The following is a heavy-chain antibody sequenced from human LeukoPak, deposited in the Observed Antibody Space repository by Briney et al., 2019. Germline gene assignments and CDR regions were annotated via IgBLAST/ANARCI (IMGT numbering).Heavy chain of an antibody. J-gene: IGHJ4*02. Sequence: PGGSLRLSCAASGFTFSSYGMHWVRQAPGKGLEWVAFIRYDGSNKYYADSVKGRFTISRDNSKNTLYLQMNSLRAEDTAVYYCARGVVAAPQTFDYWGQGTLVTVSS. CDR2: IRYDGSNK. V-gene: IGHV3-30*02. D-gene: IGHD2-15*01. CDR1: GFTFSSYG. CDR3: ARGVVAAPQTFDY.